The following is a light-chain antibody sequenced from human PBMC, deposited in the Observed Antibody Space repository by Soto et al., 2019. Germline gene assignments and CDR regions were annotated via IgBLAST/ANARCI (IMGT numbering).Light chain of an antibody. V-gene: IGLV4-69*01. CDR1: SGHSSYA. CDR3: QTWGTGEV. J-gene: IGLJ2*01. Sequence: QPVLTQSPSASASLGASVKLTCTLSSGHSSYAIAWHQQQPEKGPRYLMKLNSDGSHSKGDGIPDRFSCSSSGAERYLTISTLQSEDEADYYCQTWGTGEVFGGGTKLTVL. CDR2: LNSDGSH.